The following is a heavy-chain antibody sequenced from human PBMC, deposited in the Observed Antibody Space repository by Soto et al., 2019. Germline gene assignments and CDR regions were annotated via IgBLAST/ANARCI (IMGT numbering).Heavy chain of an antibody. D-gene: IGHD6-6*01. J-gene: IGHJ6*02. CDR3: ARDSSRAARSPLYGMDV. Sequence: QVQLQESGPGLVTPSQTLSLTCTVSGGSISSGGYYWSWIRQHPGKGLEWIGYIYYSGSTYYNPSLKSRVTISVDTSKNQFSLKLSSVTAADTAVYYCARDSSRAARSPLYGMDVWGQGTTVTVSS. V-gene: IGHV4-31*03. CDR2: IYYSGST. CDR1: GGSISSGGYY.